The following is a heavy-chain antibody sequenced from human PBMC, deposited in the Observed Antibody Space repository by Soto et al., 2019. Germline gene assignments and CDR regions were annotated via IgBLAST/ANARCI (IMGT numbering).Heavy chain of an antibody. D-gene: IGHD2-2*01. Sequence: SETLSLTCAVYGGSFSGYYWSWIRQPPGKGLEWIGEINHSGSTNYNPSLKSRVTISVDTSKNQFSLRLSSVTAADTAVYYCARHFTSTAYYYYMDVWGKGTTVTVSS. V-gene: IGHV4-34*01. CDR2: INHSGST. J-gene: IGHJ6*03. CDR1: GGSFSGYY. CDR3: ARHFTSTAYYYYMDV.